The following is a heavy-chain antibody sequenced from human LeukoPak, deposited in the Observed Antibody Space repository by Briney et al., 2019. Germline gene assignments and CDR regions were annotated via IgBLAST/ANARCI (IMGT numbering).Heavy chain of an antibody. D-gene: IGHD6-19*01. J-gene: IGHJ4*02. V-gene: IGHV3-23*01. CDR3: AKKVSGWYGGNYFDY. Sequence: QLGGSLRLSCAASGFTFSSYAMSWVRQAPGKGLEWVSAISGSGGSTYYADSVKGRFTISRDNSKNTLYLQMNSLRAEDTAVYYCAKKVSGWYGGNYFDYWGQGTLVTVSS. CDR1: GFTFSSYA. CDR2: ISGSGGST.